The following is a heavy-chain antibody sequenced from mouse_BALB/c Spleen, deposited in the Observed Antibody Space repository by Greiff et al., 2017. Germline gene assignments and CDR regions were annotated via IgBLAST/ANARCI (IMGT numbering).Heavy chain of an antibody. V-gene: IGHV5-4*02. J-gene: IGHJ4*01. D-gene: IGHD3-2*02. CDR1: GFTFSDYY. CDR3: ARDQVRRRNYAMDY. Sequence: EVMLVESGGGLVKPGGSLKLSCAASGFTFSDYYMYWVRQTPEKRLEWVATISDGGSYTYYPDSVKGRFTISRDNAKNNLYLQMSSLKSEDTAMYYCARDQVRRRNYAMDYWGQGTSVTVSS. CDR2: ISDGGSYT.